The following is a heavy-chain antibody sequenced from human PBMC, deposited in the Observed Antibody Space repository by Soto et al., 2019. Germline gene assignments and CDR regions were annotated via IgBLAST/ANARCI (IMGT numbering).Heavy chain of an antibody. V-gene: IGHV4-34*01. CDR3: ARAGDIVVVPAAIGAFDV. J-gene: IGHJ3*01. CDR2: INHSGST. D-gene: IGHD2-2*01. Sequence: SETLSLTCAVYGGSFSGYYWSWIRQPPGKGLEWIGEINHSGSTNYNPSLKSRVTISVDTSKNQFSLKLSSVTAADTAVYYCARAGDIVVVPAAIGAFDVWGQGTIVTVSS. CDR1: GGSFSGYY.